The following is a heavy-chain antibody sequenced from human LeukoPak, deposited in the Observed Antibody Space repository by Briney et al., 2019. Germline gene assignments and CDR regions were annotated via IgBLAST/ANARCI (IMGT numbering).Heavy chain of an antibody. J-gene: IGHJ4*02. CDR3: ARDRSAAGVFDY. CDR1: GDSISSTSYY. D-gene: IGHD6-13*01. Sequence: SETLSLTCAVSGDSISSTSYYWGWIRQPPGKGLEWIGSIYYSGSTYYNPSLKSRVTISVDTSKNQFSLKLSSVTAADTAVYYCARDRSAAGVFDYRGQGTLVTVSS. V-gene: IGHV4-39*07. CDR2: IYYSGST.